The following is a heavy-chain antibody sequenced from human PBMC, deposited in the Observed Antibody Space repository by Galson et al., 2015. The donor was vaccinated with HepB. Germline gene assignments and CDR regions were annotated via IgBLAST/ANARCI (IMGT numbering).Heavy chain of an antibody. CDR2: ISGSGGST. D-gene: IGHD5-24*01. V-gene: IGHV3-23*01. Sequence: SLRLSCAASGFTFSSYAMSWVRQAPGKGLEWVSAISGSGGSTYYADSVKGRFTISRDNSKNTLYLQMNSLRAEDTAVYYCAKDPEDAEMATILDYWGQGTLVTVSS. CDR3: AKDPEDAEMATILDY. J-gene: IGHJ4*02. CDR1: GFTFSSYA.